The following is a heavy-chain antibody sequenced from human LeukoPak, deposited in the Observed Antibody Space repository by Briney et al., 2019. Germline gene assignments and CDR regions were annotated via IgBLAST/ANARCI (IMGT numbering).Heavy chain of an antibody. V-gene: IGHV3-23*01. CDR1: GFTFSSYA. D-gene: IGHD3-3*01. CDR3: ARDTYEPGLIDF. J-gene: IGHJ4*02. Sequence: GGSLRLSCAASGFTFSSYAVNWVRQTPGKGLEWVSAISGDGGSTYYADSVKGRFTISRDNAKKTLYLQMNSLRAEDTAVYFCARDTYEPGLIDFWGQGTLVSVSS. CDR2: ISGDGGST.